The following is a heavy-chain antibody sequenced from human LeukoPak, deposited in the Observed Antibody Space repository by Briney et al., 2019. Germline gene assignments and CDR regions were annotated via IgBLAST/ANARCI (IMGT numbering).Heavy chain of an antibody. J-gene: IGHJ4*02. CDR2: IYSGGST. CDR3: VRDWGYDSSGYWQKYFDS. CDR1: GFTVSSNY. D-gene: IGHD3-22*01. V-gene: IGHV3-53*01. Sequence: GGSLRLSCAASGFTVSSNYMSWVRQAPGKGLEWVSVIYSGGSTYYADSVKGRFTISRDNSKNTLYLQMNSLRAEDTAVYYCVRDWGYDSSGYWQKYFDSWGQGTLVTVSS.